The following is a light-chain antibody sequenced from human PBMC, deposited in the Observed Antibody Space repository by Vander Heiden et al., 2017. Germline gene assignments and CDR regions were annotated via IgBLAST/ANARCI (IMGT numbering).Light chain of an antibody. CDR1: QSISSY. CDR3: QQSYNQFT. Sequence: DIQMTQSPSSLSASVGDRVTITCRASQSISSYLNWYQQKPGKAPKLLIYAASSLQSGVPSRFSGSGSGTDFTLTISSLQPEDFATYYFQQSYNQFTFGPGTKVDIK. V-gene: IGKV1-39*01. J-gene: IGKJ3*01. CDR2: AAS.